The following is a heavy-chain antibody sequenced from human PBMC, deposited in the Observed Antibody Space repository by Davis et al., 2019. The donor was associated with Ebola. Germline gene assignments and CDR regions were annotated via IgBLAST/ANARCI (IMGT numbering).Heavy chain of an antibody. CDR1: GGSISSYY. J-gene: IGHJ5*02. CDR3: AREEPYYDFWSGYNWFDP. V-gene: IGHV4-59*12. D-gene: IGHD3-3*01. Sequence: SETLSLTCTVSGGSISSYYWSWIRQPPGKGLEWIGEIYHSGSTNYNPSLKSRITISVDKSKNQFSLKLSSVTAADTAVYYCAREEPYYDFWSGYNWFDPWGQGTLVTVSS. CDR2: IYHSGST.